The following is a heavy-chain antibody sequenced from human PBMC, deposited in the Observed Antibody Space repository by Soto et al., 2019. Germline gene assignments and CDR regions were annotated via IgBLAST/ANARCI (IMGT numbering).Heavy chain of an antibody. J-gene: IGHJ2*01. D-gene: IGHD1-26*01. V-gene: IGHV4-59*01. Sequence: SETLSLTCTVSGGSITSYYWSWIRQPPGKGLEWIGYIYYGGSTNYNPSLKSRVSISVDTSKNQFSLKLSSVTAADTAVYCCARDGRGKTWYFDLWGRGTLVTVSS. CDR1: GGSITSYY. CDR3: ARDGRGKTWYFDL. CDR2: IYYGGST.